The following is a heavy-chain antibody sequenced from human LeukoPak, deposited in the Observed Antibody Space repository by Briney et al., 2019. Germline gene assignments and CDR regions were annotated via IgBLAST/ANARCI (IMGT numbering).Heavy chain of an antibody. CDR3: AKGDSSGYYPPPIDN. CDR1: GFTFSSYG. J-gene: IGHJ4*02. V-gene: IGHV3-30*02. D-gene: IGHD3-22*01. Sequence: GGSLRLSCAASGFTFSSYGMHWVRQAPGKGLEWVAFIRYDGSNKYYADSVKGRFTISRDNSKNTLYLQMNSLRAEDTAVYYGAKGDSSGYYPPPIDNWGQGTLVTVSS. CDR2: IRYDGSNK.